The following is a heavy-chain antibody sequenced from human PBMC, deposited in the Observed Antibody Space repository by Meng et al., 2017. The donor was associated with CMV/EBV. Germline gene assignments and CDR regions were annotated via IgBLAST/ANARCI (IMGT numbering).Heavy chain of an antibody. D-gene: IGHD6-13*01. J-gene: IGHJ4*02. V-gene: IGHV3-48*03. Sequence: GESLKISCAASGFTFSSYEMNWVRQAPGKGLEWVSYISSSGSTIYYADSVKGRFTISRDNAKNMLYLQMNTLRVEDTAVYYCVRDGHSWNFDYWGQGSLVTVSS. CDR3: VRDGHSWNFDY. CDR1: GFTFSSYE. CDR2: ISSSGSTI.